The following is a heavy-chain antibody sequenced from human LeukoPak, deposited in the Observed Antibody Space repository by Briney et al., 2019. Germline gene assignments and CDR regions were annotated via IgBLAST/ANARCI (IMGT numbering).Heavy chain of an antibody. CDR2: IYYSGST. CDR3: ARDRRDAFDI. V-gene: IGHV4-38-2*02. CDR1: GYSISNGYY. J-gene: IGHJ3*02. Sequence: RPSETLSLTCTVSGYSISNGYYWGWIRQPPGQGLEWIGSIYYSGSTYYNPSLKSRVTISVDTSKNQFSLKLSSVTAADTAVYYCARDRRDAFDIWGQGTMVTVSS.